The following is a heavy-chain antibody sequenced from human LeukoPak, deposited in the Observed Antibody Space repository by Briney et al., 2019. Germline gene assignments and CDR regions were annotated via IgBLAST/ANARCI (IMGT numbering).Heavy chain of an antibody. CDR2: IWSDGSSK. CDR3: ARGQPPSYYDMDV. J-gene: IGHJ6*02. Sequence: GGSLRLSCGASGFXFRSYEINWVRQAPGKGLEWVAVIWSDGSSKHYADSVKGRFTISRDNSKNTLYLQMSSLRAEDTALYYCARGQPPSYYDMDVWGQGTTVTVSS. CDR1: GFXFRSYE. D-gene: IGHD6-13*01. V-gene: IGHV3-33*08.